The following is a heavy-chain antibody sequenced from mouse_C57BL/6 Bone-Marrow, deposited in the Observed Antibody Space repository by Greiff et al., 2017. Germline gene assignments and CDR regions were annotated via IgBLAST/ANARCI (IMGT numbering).Heavy chain of an antibody. CDR2: IRRDSSTI. CDR3: ARLGYFAMDD. CDR1: GFTFSGYG. J-gene: IGHJ4*01. D-gene: IGHD4-1*01. V-gene: IGHV5-17*01. Sequence: EVLLVQSGGGLVKPGGSLKLSCAASGFTFSGYGMHWVRQAPGKGLEWVAYIRRDSSTIYYADTVKGRFTITRDKAKNTLFLQMTSLRSEDTAVYYCARLGYFAMDDWGQGSTVTVDS.